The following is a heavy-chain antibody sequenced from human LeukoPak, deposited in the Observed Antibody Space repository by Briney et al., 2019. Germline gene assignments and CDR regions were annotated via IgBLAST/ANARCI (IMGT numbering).Heavy chain of an antibody. CDR3: ARSESSRWLQFDY. D-gene: IGHD5-24*01. V-gene: IGHV4-59*08. CDR2: IYYSGST. J-gene: IGHJ4*02. Sequence: SETLSLTYTVSGGSINSFYWSWIRQPPGKGLECIGYIYYSGSTKYNPSLKSRVTISVDTSKNQFSLKLSSVTAADTAVYYCARSESSRWLQFDYWGQGTLVTVSS. CDR1: GGSINSFY.